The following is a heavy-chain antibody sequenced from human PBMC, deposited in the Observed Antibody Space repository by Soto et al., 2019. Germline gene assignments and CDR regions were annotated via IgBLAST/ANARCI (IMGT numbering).Heavy chain of an antibody. CDR2: IFSNDEK. V-gene: IGHV2-26*01. CDR1: GFSLSNARMG. D-gene: IGHD3-3*01. CDR3: ARIDYDFWSGYFGWFDP. Sequence: QVTLKESGPVLVNPTETLTLTCTVSGFSLSNARMGVSWIRQPPGKALEWLAHIFSNDEKSYSTSLKSRLTISKDTSKSQVVLTMTNMDPVDTATYYCARIDYDFWSGYFGWFDPWGQGTLVTVSS. J-gene: IGHJ5*02.